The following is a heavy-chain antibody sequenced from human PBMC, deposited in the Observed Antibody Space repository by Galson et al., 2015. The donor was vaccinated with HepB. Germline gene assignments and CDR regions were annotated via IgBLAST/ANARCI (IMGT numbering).Heavy chain of an antibody. J-gene: IGHJ4*02. D-gene: IGHD3-10*01. CDR2: INPSGGST. CDR1: GYTFTSNY. CDR3: ATRITMVRGVLFDY. Sequence: SVKVSCKASGYTFTSNYMHWLRQAPGQGLEWMGIINPSGGSTSYAQKFQGRVTMTRDTSTSTVYMELSSLRSEDTAVYYCATRITMVRGVLFDYWGQGSLVTVSS. V-gene: IGHV1-46*01.